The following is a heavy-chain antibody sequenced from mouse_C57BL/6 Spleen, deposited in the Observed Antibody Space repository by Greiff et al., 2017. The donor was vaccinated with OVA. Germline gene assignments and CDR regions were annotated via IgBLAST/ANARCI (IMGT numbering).Heavy chain of an antibody. CDR2: IDPENGDT. D-gene: IGHD1-1*01. V-gene: IGHV14-4*01. CDR3: TTSQIYYH. CDR1: GFNIKDDY. J-gene: IGHJ2*01. Sequence: EVQLQQSGAELVRPGASVKLSCTASGFNIKDDYMHWVKQRPEQGLEWIGWIDPENGDTEYASKFQGKATITADTSSNTAYLQLSSLTSEDTAVYYCTTSQIYYHWGQGTTLTVSS.